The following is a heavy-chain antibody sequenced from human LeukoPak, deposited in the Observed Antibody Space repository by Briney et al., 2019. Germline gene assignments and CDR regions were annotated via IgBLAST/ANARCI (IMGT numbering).Heavy chain of an antibody. J-gene: IGHJ3*02. CDR3: ASIHSGAVSLIYCGGDCLYGDAFDI. D-gene: IGHD2-21*01. CDR1: GFTFSSYW. V-gene: IGHV3-7*01. CDR2: IKQDGSEK. Sequence: AGGSLRLSCAASGFTFSSYWMSWVRQAPGKGLEWVANIKQDGSEKYYVDSVKGRFTISRDNSKNTLYLQMNSLRPEDTAVYYCASIHSGAVSLIYCGGDCLYGDAFDIWGQGTMVTVSS.